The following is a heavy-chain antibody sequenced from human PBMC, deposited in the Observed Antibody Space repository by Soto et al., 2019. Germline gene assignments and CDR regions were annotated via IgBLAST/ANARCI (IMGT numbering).Heavy chain of an antibody. Sequence: QVQLVQSGAEVKKPGASVKVSCKASGYTFTSYYMHWVRQAPGQGLEWMGIINPSGGSTSYAQKFQSRVTMTRDTATSTVYMELSSLRSEDTAVYYCARGRPSFWFGDPTSDSFDIWGQGTMVTVSS. CDR3: ARGRPSFWFGDPTSDSFDI. CDR1: GYTFTSYY. D-gene: IGHD3-10*01. J-gene: IGHJ3*02. V-gene: IGHV1-46*01. CDR2: INPSGGST.